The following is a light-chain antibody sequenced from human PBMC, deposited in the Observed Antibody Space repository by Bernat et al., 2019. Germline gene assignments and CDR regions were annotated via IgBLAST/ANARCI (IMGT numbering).Light chain of an antibody. J-gene: IGLJ2*01. V-gene: IGLV2-8*01. CDR1: STDVGRYNH. CDR3: SSYVGNDKWL. Sequence: QSALTQPPSASGSPGQSVTISCTGTSTDVGRYNHVSWYQQHPGKAPKLMIYDVIERPSGVPDRFSGSKSGNTASLTVSGLQAEDEADYYCSSYVGNDKWLFGGGTKLTVL. CDR2: DVI.